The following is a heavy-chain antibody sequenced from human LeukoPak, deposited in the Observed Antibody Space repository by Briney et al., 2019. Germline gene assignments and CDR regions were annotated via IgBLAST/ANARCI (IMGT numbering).Heavy chain of an antibody. CDR3: ARVMDYYDSSGGY. Sequence: PSETPSLTCAVYGGSFSGYYWSWIRQPPGKGLEWIGEINHGGSTNYNPSLKSRVTISVDTSKNQFSLKLSSVTAADTAVYYCARVMDYYDSSGGYWGQGTLVTVSS. D-gene: IGHD3-22*01. CDR2: INHGGST. J-gene: IGHJ4*02. V-gene: IGHV4-34*01. CDR1: GGSFSGYY.